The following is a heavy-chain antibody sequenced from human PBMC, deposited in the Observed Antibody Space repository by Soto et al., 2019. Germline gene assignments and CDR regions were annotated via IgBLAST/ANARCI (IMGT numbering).Heavy chain of an antibody. Sequence: GGSLRLSCAASGLTFSSYAMHWVRQAPGKGLEWVAVISYDGSNKYYADSVKGRFTISRDNSKNTLYLQMNSLRAEYTAVYHCARGHYADYRTFDYWGKGTLVTVSS. V-gene: IGHV3-30-3*01. CDR3: ARGHYADYRTFDY. CDR1: GLTFSSYA. J-gene: IGHJ4*02. CDR2: ISYDGSNK. D-gene: IGHD4-17*01.